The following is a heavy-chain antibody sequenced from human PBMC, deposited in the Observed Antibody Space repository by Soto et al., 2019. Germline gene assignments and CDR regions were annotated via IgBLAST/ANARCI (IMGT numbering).Heavy chain of an antibody. CDR2: IIPIFGTA. V-gene: IGHV1-69*13. J-gene: IGHJ4*02. D-gene: IGHD6-19*01. Sequence: SVKVSCKASGGTFSSYAISWVRQAPGQGLEWMGGIIPIFGTANYAQKFQGRVTITADESTSTAYMELSSLRSEDTAVYYCARSEPGRAVAGTSWYFDDWGQGTLVTVAS. CDR3: ARSEPGRAVAGTSWYFDD. CDR1: GGTFSSYA.